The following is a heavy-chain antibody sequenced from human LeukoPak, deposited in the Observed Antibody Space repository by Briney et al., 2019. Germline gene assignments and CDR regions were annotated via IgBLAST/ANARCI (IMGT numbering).Heavy chain of an antibody. Sequence: GGSLRLSCAASGFTFSAYCMSWIRQAPGKGLEWVSYISTSGGYTNYAISVKGRFTISRDNAKNSLYLQMNSLRAEDTAVYYCARDRDILTGLFDNWGQGTLVTVSS. CDR1: GFTFSAYC. J-gene: IGHJ4*02. V-gene: IGHV3-11*06. CDR3: ARDRDILTGLFDN. D-gene: IGHD3-9*01. CDR2: ISTSGGYT.